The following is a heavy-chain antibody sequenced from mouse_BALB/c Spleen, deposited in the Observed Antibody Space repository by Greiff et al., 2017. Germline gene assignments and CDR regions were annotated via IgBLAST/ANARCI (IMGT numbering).Heavy chain of an antibody. CDR2: IYPGNVNT. J-gene: IGHJ1*01. CDR3: ARGGSITTVVDWYFDV. CDR1: GYTFTSYY. Sequence: QVQLKQSGPELVKPGASVRISCKASGYTFTSYYIHWVKQRPGQGLEWIGWIYPGNVNTKYNEKFKGKATLTADKSSSTAYMQLSSLTSEDSAVYFCARGGSITTVVDWYFDVWGAGTTVTVSS. V-gene: IGHV1S56*01. D-gene: IGHD1-1*01.